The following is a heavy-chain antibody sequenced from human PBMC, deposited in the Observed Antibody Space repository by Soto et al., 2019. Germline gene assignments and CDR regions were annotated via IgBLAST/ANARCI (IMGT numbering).Heavy chain of an antibody. Sequence: ASVKGSCKASGYIFANYGSTWVRRAPGQGLEWMGWISVYNGNTIYAQKLQGRVTMTTATSTSTAYMELRSLTSGDTAVYYCARRPPADRFEPSGQGPLANV. J-gene: IGHJ5*02. CDR2: ISVYNGNT. CDR1: GYIFANYG. V-gene: IGHV1-18*01. CDR3: ARRPPADRFEP. D-gene: IGHD2-2*01.